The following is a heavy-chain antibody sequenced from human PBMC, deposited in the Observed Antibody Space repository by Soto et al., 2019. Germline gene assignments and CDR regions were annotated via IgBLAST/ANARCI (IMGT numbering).Heavy chain of an antibody. J-gene: IGHJ4*02. CDR1: GGSISSGSYS. V-gene: IGHV4-30-2*01. CDR3: ARNIVGATDYFDY. CDR2: IYHSGST. Sequence: SETLSLTCAVSGGSISSGSYSWSWIRQPPGKGLEWIGYIYHSGSTYYNPSLKSRVTISVDRSKNQFSLKLSSVTAADTAVYYCARNIVGATDYFDYWGQGTLVTVSS. D-gene: IGHD1-26*01.